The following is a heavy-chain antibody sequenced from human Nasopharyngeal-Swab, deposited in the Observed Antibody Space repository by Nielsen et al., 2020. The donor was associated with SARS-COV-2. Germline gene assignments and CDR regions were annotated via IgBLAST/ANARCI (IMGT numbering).Heavy chain of an antibody. CDR2: INHSGRS. V-gene: IGHV4-34*01. Sequence: WIRRPPEKGLVWIGEINHSGRSNYNPSLKRRVTISVDTSKKQFSLKLSSVTAADTAVYYCARGPTQQLVRDYWGQGTLVTVSS. D-gene: IGHD6-13*01. CDR3: ARGPTQQLVRDY. J-gene: IGHJ4*02.